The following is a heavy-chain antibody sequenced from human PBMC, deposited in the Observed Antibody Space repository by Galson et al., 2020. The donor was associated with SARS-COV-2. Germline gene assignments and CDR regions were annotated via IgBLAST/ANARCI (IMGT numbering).Heavy chain of an antibody. J-gene: IGHJ6*03. CDR2: INHSGSS. CDR1: GGSLSGYF. CDR3: ARVRDFYYYMDV. Sequence: SQTLSLTCAASGGSLSGYFWSWIRQPPGKGLEWVGEINHSGSSNYNPSLRSRVTLAVDTSTSQFSLRLASVTAADTAVYYCARVRDFYYYMDVWGTGTTVTVS. V-gene: IGHV4-34*01.